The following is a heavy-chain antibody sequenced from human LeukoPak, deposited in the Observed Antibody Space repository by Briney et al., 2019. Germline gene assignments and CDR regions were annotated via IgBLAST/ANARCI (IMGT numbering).Heavy chain of an antibody. Sequence: ASVKASCKASGYTFTSYGISWVRRAPGQGLEWMGWISAYNGNTNYAQKLQGRVTMTTDTSTSTAYMELRSLRSDDTAVYYCARDLMTVPAARIDNWFDPWGQGTLVTVSS. CDR3: ARDLMTVPAARIDNWFDP. J-gene: IGHJ5*02. CDR1: GYTFTSYG. V-gene: IGHV1-18*01. CDR2: ISAYNGNT. D-gene: IGHD2-2*01.